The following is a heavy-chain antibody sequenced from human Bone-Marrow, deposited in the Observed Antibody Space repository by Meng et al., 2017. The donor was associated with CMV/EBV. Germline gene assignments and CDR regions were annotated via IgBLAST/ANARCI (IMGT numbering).Heavy chain of an antibody. CDR2: IKSATDGGTT. Sequence: SCAASGFTFTYGLMTWVRQAPGKGLEWVGHIKSATDGGTTDYAAPVKGRFTISRDDSKDTLYLQMNSLKTEDTAVYYCTTEFGGGGYWGQGTLVTVSS. D-gene: IGHD3-3*01. CDR3: TTEFGGGGY. V-gene: IGHV3-15*01. J-gene: IGHJ4*02. CDR1: GFTFTYGL.